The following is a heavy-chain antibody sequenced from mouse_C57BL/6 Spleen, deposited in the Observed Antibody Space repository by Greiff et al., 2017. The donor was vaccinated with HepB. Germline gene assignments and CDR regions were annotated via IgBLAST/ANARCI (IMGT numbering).Heavy chain of an antibody. V-gene: IGHV1-82*01. Sequence: QVQLQQSGPELVKPGASVKISCKASGYAFSSSWMNWVKQRPGKGLEWIGRIYPGDGDTNYNGKFKGKATLTADKSSSTAYMQLSSLTSEDSAVYFCARSAYGNEAMDYWGQGTSVTVSS. CDR3: ARSAYGNEAMDY. CDR1: GYAFSSSW. CDR2: IYPGDGDT. J-gene: IGHJ4*01. D-gene: IGHD2-1*01.